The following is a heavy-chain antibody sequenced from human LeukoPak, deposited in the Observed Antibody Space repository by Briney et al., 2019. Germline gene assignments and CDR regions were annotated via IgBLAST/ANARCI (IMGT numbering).Heavy chain of an antibody. CDR3: ARDLRRLGIAAAGIEYFQH. D-gene: IGHD6-13*01. V-gene: IGHV1-69*04. Sequence: SVKVSCKASGGTFSSYAISWVRQAPGQGLEWMGRIIPILGIANYAQKFQGRVTITADKSTSTAYMELSSLRSDDTAVYYCARDLRRLGIAAAGIEYFQHWGQGTLVTVSS. CDR2: IIPILGIA. J-gene: IGHJ1*01. CDR1: GGTFSSYA.